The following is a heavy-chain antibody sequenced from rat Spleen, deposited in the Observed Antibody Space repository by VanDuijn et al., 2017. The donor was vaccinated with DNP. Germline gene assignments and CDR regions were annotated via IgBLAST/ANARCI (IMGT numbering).Heavy chain of an antibody. V-gene: IGHV5S13*01. Sequence: EVQLVESGGGLVQPGRSLRLSCAASGFTFSDFGMAWVRQTPTKGLEWFASISSGGGDTYYRDSVKGRFTISRDNAKNTQYLQMDSLRSEDTATYYCLRLEQFRSSFDYWGQGVMVTVSS. CDR1: GFTFSDFG. CDR2: ISSGGGDT. J-gene: IGHJ2*01. D-gene: IGHD1-10*01. CDR3: LRLEQFRSSFDY.